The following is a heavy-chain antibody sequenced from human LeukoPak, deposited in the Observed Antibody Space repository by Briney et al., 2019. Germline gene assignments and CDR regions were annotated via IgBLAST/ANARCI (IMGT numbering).Heavy chain of an antibody. J-gene: IGHJ6*03. CDR3: ALDGTVEYYYYYMDV. V-gene: IGHV1-69*13. CDR2: IISIFGTA. CDR1: GGTFSSYA. D-gene: IGHD4-23*01. Sequence: SVKVSCKASGGTFSSYAISWVRQAPGQGLEWMGGIISIFGTANYAQKFQGRVTITADESTSTAYMELSSLRSEDTAVYYCALDGTVEYYYYYMDVWGKGTTVTVSS.